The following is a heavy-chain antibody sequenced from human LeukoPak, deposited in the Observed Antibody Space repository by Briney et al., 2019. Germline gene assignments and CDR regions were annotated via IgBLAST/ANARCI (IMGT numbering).Heavy chain of an antibody. V-gene: IGHV3-13*01. CDR3: VRGLGAIFGVVIRGPGDP. J-gene: IGHJ5*02. Sequence: GGSLRLSCAASGFTFSSYDMHWVRQATGKGLEWVSAIGTAGDTYYPGSVKGRFTISRENAKNSLYLQMNSLRAGDTAVYYCVRGLGAIFGVVIRGPGDPWGQGTLVTVSS. CDR2: IGTAGDT. CDR1: GFTFSSYD. D-gene: IGHD3-3*01.